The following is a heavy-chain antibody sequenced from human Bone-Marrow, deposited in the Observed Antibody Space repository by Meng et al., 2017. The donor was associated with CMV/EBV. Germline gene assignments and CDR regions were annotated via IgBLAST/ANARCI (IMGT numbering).Heavy chain of an antibody. CDR3: ARDLFYSSSLNWFDP. Sequence: SLKISCAASGFTFDDYAMHWVRQAPGKGLEWVSGISWNSGSIGYADSVKGRFTISRDNAKNSLYLQMNSLRAEDTALYYCARDLFYSSSLNWFDPWGQGTLVTVSS. CDR2: ISWNSGSI. CDR1: GFTFDDYA. J-gene: IGHJ5*02. V-gene: IGHV3-9*01. D-gene: IGHD6-13*01.